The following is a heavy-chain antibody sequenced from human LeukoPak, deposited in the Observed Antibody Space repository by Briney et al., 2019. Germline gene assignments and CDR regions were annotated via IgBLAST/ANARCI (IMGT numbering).Heavy chain of an antibody. CDR3: AKSRYSGYEGLFDY. Sequence: GGSLRLSCAASGFTFSSYGMHWVRQAPGKGLGWVAFMRYDGSNKYYADSVKGRFTISRDNSKNTLYLQMNSLRAEDTAVYYCAKSRYSGYEGLFDYWGQGTLVTVSS. CDR1: GFTFSSYG. D-gene: IGHD5-12*01. CDR2: MRYDGSNK. V-gene: IGHV3-30*02. J-gene: IGHJ4*02.